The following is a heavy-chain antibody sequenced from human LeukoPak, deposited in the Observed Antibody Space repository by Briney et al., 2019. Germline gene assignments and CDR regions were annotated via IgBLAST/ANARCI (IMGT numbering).Heavy chain of an antibody. CDR2: IKQDGSEI. Sequence: GGSLKLSCAASGFTFSSYWMNWVRQAPGKGLEWVANIKQDGSEIYYVDSVKGRFTISRDNAKNSLYLQMNSLRAEDSAVYYCVRAMDVWGQGTTVTVSS. V-gene: IGHV3-7*03. J-gene: IGHJ6*02. CDR3: VRAMDV. CDR1: GFTFSSYW.